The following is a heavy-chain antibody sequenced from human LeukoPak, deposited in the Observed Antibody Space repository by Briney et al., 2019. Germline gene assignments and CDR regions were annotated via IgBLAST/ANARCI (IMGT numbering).Heavy chain of an antibody. V-gene: IGHV4-4*02. CDR3: ARVHYDILTGTVNFDY. J-gene: IGHJ4*02. D-gene: IGHD3-9*01. CDR1: GGSISGSNW. Sequence: SGTLSLTCAVSGGSISGSNWWSWVRQPPGKGLEWIGEIYHSGSTNYNPSLKSRVTISVDKSKNQFSLKLSSVTAADTAVYYCARVHYDILTGTVNFDYWGQGTLVTVSS. CDR2: IYHSGST.